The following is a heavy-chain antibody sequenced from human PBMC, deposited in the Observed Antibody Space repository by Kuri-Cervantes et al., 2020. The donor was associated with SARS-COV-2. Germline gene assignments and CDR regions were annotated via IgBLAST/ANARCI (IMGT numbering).Heavy chain of an antibody. V-gene: IGHV1-18*01. D-gene: IGHD2-15*01. Sequence: ASVKVSCKASGYTFTSYGISWVRQAPGQGLEWMGWISAYNGNTNYAQKFQGRVTMTRDTSISTAYMELSRLRSDDTAVYYCARDLPRVVVVAATRFWGAFDIWGQGTMVTVSS. CDR1: GYTFTSYG. J-gene: IGHJ3*02. CDR3: ARDLPRVVVVAATRFWGAFDI. CDR2: ISAYNGNT.